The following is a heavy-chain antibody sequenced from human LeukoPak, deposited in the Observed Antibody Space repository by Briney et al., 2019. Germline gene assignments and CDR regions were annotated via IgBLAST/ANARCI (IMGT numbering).Heavy chain of an antibody. Sequence: ASVKVSCKASGYTFTDYFIHWVRQAPRHGLEWMGWIKPDTGDTSYAQKFQGRLTTARDTSIRTAYMELTRLRSDDTAIYFCAREQHCGSTSCPQDVWGQGTLVTVSS. J-gene: IGHJ4*02. CDR2: IKPDTGDT. CDR3: AREQHCGSTSCPQDV. CDR1: GYTFTDYF. V-gene: IGHV1-2*02. D-gene: IGHD2-2*01.